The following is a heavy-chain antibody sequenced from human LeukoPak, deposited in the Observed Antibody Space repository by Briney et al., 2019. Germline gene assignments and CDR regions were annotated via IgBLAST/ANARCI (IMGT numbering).Heavy chain of an antibody. Sequence: ASVKVSCKASGYTFTGYYMHWVRQAPGQGLEWMGWINPNSGGTNYAQQFQGRVTMTRDTSISTAYMELSRLRSDDTAVYYCAREGEYSYGNWGQGTLVTVSS. V-gene: IGHV1-2*02. CDR3: AREGEYSYGN. CDR1: GYTFTGYY. CDR2: INPNSGGT. D-gene: IGHD5-18*01. J-gene: IGHJ4*02.